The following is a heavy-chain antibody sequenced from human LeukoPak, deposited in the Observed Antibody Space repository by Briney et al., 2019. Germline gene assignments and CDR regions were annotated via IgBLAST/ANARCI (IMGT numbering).Heavy chain of an antibody. D-gene: IGHD2-2*01. Sequence: SGFSLSTSGVGVGWIRQPPGKALEWLALIYWNDDKRYSPSLKSRLTITKDTSKTQVVLTMTNMDPVDTATYYCAHRRGDIVVVPAATGPLFDNWFDPWGQGTLVTVSS. CDR1: GFSLSTSGVG. CDR2: IYWNDDK. J-gene: IGHJ5*02. V-gene: IGHV2-5*01. CDR3: AHRRGDIVVVPAATGPLFDNWFDP.